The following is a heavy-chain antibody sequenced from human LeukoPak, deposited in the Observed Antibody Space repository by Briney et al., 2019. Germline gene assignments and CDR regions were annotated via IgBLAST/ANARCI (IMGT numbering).Heavy chain of an antibody. CDR3: ATPYDSSCKFSLGDAFDI. CDR1: GYTFTGYY. Sequence: ASVKVSCKASGYTFTGYYMHWVRQAPGQGLEWMGWINPNSGGTKYAQKLQARVNMTTDTPATTAYVELRSLRSDDTAVYYCATPYDSSCKFSLGDAFDIWGQGTMVTVSS. D-gene: IGHD3-22*01. V-gene: IGHV1-2*02. CDR2: INPNSGGT. J-gene: IGHJ3*02.